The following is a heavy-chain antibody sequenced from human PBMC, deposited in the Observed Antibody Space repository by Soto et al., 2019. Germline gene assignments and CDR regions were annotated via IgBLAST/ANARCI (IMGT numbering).Heavy chain of an antibody. Sequence: EVQLVQSGRGLVQPGGSLRLSCVASGFTNYKNDMIWVRQAPGKGLEWVAHIHFDGSAYYADSVKGRFTISKDNSKNTLYFQMNSLRSEDTAVYYCAAYGPNSGDGYWGQGTLVTVSS. V-gene: IGHV3-66*01. J-gene: IGHJ4*02. CDR2: IHFDGSA. CDR1: GFTNYKND. D-gene: IGHD4-17*01. CDR3: AAYGPNSGDGY.